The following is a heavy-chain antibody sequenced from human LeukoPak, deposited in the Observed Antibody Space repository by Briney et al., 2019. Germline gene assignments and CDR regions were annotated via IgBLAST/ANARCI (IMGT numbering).Heavy chain of an antibody. CDR3: GEVDDF. Sequence: GGSLRLSCTASGFTFSSYWAHWVRQGPGKGLVWVAGINIDGSRTYYADSVKGRFTISKDNARNTLHLQMNSLRAEDTAIYYCGEVDDFWGQGALVTVPS. J-gene: IGHJ4*02. V-gene: IGHV3-74*01. CDR1: GFTFSSYW. D-gene: IGHD3-9*01. CDR2: INIDGSRT.